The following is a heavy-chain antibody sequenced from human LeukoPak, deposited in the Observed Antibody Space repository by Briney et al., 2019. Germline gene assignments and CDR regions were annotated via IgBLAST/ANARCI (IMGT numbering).Heavy chain of an antibody. CDR3: ARDRYSSSSCGY. J-gene: IGHJ4*02. CDR2: ISAYNGNT. Sequence: ASAKVSCKASGYTFTSYGISWVRQAPGQGLEWMGWISAYNGNTNYAQKFQGRVTMTTDTSTNTAYMELRSLTSDDTAIYYCARDRYSSSSCGYWGQGTLVTVSS. V-gene: IGHV1-18*01. D-gene: IGHD6-13*01. CDR1: GYTFTSYG.